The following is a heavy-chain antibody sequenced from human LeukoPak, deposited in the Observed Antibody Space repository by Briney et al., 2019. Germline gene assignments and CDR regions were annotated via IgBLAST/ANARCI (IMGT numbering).Heavy chain of an antibody. CDR1: GFTVSSNY. D-gene: IGHD1-1*01. CDR2: IYSGGST. Sequence: PGGSLRLSCAASGFTVSSNYMSWVRQAPGKGLECVSVIYSGGSTYYADSVKGRFTISRHNSKNTLYLQMNSLRAEDTAVYYCARRQLELLDYWGQGTLVTVSS. J-gene: IGHJ4*02. V-gene: IGHV3-53*04. CDR3: ARRQLELLDY.